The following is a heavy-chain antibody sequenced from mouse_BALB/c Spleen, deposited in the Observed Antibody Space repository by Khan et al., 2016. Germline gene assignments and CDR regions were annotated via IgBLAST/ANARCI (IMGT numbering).Heavy chain of an antibody. Sequence: EVQLQESGPGLVKPSQSLSLTCTVTGYSITSDYAWNWIRQFPGNKLEWMGYISYSGSTSYNPSLKSRISITRDTSKNQTFLRLNSVTTEDTATYDWAEGLGWFAYWGQGTLVTVSA. CDR3: AEGLGWFAY. J-gene: IGHJ3*01. CDR1: GYSITSDYA. D-gene: IGHD4-1*01. CDR2: ISYSGST. V-gene: IGHV3-2*02.